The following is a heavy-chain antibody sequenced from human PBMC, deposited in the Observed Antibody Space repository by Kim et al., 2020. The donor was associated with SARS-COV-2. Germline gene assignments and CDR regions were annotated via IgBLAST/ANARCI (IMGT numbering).Heavy chain of an antibody. Sequence: GGSLRLSCAASGFTFSNAWMSWVRQAPGKGLEWVGRIKSKTDGGTTDYAAPVKGRFTISRDDSKNTLYLQMNSLKTEDTAVYYCTVTYYDFWSGYLETDYWGQGTLVTVSS. CDR3: TVTYYDFWSGYLETDY. J-gene: IGHJ4*02. V-gene: IGHV3-15*01. CDR2: IKSKTDGGTT. CDR1: GFTFSNAW. D-gene: IGHD3-3*01.